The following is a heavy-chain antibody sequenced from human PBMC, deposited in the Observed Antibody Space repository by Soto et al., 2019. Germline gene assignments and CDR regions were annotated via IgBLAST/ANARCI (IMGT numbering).Heavy chain of an antibody. CDR3: ASGIQLWLRRINNGYSG. Sequence: QVQLVQSGAEVKKRECSVKVSCKAPGGTFSTYAISWVRQAPGQGLEWMGGIIAMFGTANYAQRFQDRVTITANKSKNTVYMELTSLRSEDTAVYFCASGIQLWLRRINNGYSGWGQGTLVTVSS. D-gene: IGHD5-18*01. CDR1: GGTFSTYA. J-gene: IGHJ4*02. V-gene: IGHV1-69*14. CDR2: IIAMFGTA.